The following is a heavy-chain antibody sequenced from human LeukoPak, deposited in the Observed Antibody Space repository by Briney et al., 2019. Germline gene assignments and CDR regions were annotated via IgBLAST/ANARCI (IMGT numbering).Heavy chain of an antibody. Sequence: ASVKVSFKASEHTFSGYYKQWVRHGPAQGLERLGWISPNGDDSYYAQKFQGRVTMTRDTSISTAYMELRTLRSDDTAVYYCARGKKIIARPNYFFFMDVWGKGTTVTVSS. V-gene: IGHV1-2*02. CDR1: EHTFSGYY. J-gene: IGHJ6*03. CDR3: ARGKKIIARPNYFFFMDV. D-gene: IGHD6-6*01. CDR2: ISPNGDDS.